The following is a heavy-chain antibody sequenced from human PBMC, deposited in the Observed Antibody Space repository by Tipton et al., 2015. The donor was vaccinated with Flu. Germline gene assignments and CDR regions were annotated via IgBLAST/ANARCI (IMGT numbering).Heavy chain of an antibody. D-gene: IGHD2-2*01. CDR3: ARGPLGYCSSTSCYGYYMDV. CDR2: IYYSGST. Sequence: TLSLTCTVSGGSISSSSYYWGWIRQPPGKGLEWIGSIYYSGSTYYNPSLKSRVTISVDTSKNQFSLKLSSVTAADTAVYYCARGPLGYCSSTSCYGYYMDVWGKGTTVTVSS. J-gene: IGHJ6*03. V-gene: IGHV4-39*07. CDR1: GGSISSSSYY.